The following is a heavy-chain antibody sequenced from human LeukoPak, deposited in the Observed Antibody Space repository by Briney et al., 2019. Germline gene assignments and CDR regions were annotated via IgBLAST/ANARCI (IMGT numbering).Heavy chain of an antibody. V-gene: IGHV1-2*02. CDR3: ATDRLGGSSTGYFDY. CDR2: INPNSGGT. D-gene: IGHD1-26*01. CDR1: GYPFTGYY. Sequence: GSVKVSCKASGYPFTGYYIDWVRQAPGQGLEWMGWINPNSGGTNSAQKFQGRVTMTRDTSISTAYMELSSLRSEDTAVYYCATDRLGGSSTGYFDYWGQGTLVTVSS. J-gene: IGHJ4*02.